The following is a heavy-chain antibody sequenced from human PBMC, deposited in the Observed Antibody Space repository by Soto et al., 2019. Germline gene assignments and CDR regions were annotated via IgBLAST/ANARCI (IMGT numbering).Heavy chain of an antibody. D-gene: IGHD3-10*01. CDR1: GFSLNNYA. CDR2: ISGSGGST. CDR3: AKGVRGIQYYYYYIVG. J-gene: IGHJ6*03. Sequence: GGSRGRSCAASGFSLNNYAMNWVRQAPGKGLEWVSAISGSGGSTYYADSVKGRFTISRDNSKNTLYLQMNSLRAEDTVVYYCAKGVRGIQYYYYYIVGWGKGTTVTVSS. V-gene: IGHV3-23*01.